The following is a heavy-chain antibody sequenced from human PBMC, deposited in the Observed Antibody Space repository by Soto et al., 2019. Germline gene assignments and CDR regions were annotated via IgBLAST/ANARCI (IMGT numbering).Heavy chain of an antibody. V-gene: IGHV4-4*02. CDR1: SGSISSSNW. Sequence: QVQLQESGPGLVKPSGTLSLTCAVSSGSISSSNWWSWVRQPPGKGREGIGEIYHSGSTNYNPPLKSRVAISVDKSKNQFSLKLSSVTAADTAVYYCARTVAGTPFFFDYWGQGTLVTVSS. CDR3: ARTVAGTPFFFDY. J-gene: IGHJ4*02. CDR2: IYHSGST. D-gene: IGHD6-19*01.